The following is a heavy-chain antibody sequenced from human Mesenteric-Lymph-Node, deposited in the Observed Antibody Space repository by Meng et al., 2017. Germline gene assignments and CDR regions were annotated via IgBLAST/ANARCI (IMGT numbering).Heavy chain of an antibody. CDR3: VKDDGDGDY. CDR2: ISWNSGSI. J-gene: IGHJ4*02. D-gene: IGHD4-17*01. V-gene: IGHV3-9*01. Sequence: GGSLRLSCAASGFTFDDYAMHWVRQAPGKGLEWVSGISWNSGSIGYADSVKGRFTISRDNAKNTLYLQMNSLRAEDTAVYYCVKDDGDGDYWGQGTLVTVSS. CDR1: GFTFDDYA.